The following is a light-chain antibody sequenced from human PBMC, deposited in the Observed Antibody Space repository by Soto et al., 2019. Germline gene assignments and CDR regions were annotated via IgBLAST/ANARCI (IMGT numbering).Light chain of an antibody. V-gene: IGKV3-20*01. CDR2: AAS. J-gene: IGKJ1*01. Sequence: ENVLTQSPGTLSLSPGERATLSCRASQSVSSSYLAGYQQKPGQAPRLLMYAASIRATGIPDRFSGSGSGTDFTLTISRLEREDFAVYYCQQYGSSPWTFREGTKVEI. CDR1: QSVSSSY. CDR3: QQYGSSPWT.